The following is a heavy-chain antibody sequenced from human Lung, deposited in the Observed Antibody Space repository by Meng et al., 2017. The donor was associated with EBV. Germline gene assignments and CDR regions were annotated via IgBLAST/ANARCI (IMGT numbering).Heavy chain of an antibody. CDR1: GFTFSGSA. CDR2: IRSKANSYAT. Sequence: VTLGAAGGGLVRPGGSPKLSCASSGFTFSGSAMHWVRQASGKGLEWVGRIRSKANSYATAYAASVKGRFTISRDDSKNTAYLQMNSLKTEDTAVYYCTRSGSYPGIDYWGQGTLVTVSS. J-gene: IGHJ4*02. D-gene: IGHD1-26*01. CDR3: TRSGSYPGIDY. V-gene: IGHV3-73*02.